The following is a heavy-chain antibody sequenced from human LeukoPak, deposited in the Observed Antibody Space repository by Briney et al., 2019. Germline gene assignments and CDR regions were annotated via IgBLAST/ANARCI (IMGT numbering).Heavy chain of an antibody. CDR3: TGDLVP. J-gene: IGHJ5*02. V-gene: IGHV3-49*04. Sequence: GRSLRLSCTASGFTFGDSAMSWVRQAPGKGLEWVGLIRTKAFGGTTQYAASVEGRFIISRDDSKSIAYLQVNSLETEDTAVYYCTGDLVPWGQGTLVTVSS. CDR1: GFTFGDSA. CDR2: IRTKAFGGTT. D-gene: IGHD3-16*01.